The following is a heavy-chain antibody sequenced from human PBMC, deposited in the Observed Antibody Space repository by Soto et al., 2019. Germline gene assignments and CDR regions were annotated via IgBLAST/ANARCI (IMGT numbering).Heavy chain of an antibody. J-gene: IGHJ4*02. V-gene: IGHV3-7*01. CDR1: GVTFGGYW. D-gene: IGHD3-10*01. Sequence: GGSQRLSYAAAGVTFGGYWVSWVSQAPGKGLEWVANIKQDGSEKYYVDSVKGRFTISRDNSKNTLYLQMNSLRAEDTAVYYCARAPGTYYSYFDYWGQGTLFPVSS. CDR2: IKQDGSEK. CDR3: ARAPGTYYSYFDY.